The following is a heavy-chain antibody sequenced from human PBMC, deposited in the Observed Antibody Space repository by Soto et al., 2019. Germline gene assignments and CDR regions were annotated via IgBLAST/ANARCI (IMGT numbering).Heavy chain of an antibody. CDR1: GFTFRTSA. CDR2: IRDELNSHAT. J-gene: IGHJ6*03. D-gene: IGHD3-16*01. CDR3: TRHNPWGYMDF. Sequence: EVQLVESGGGLVQPGGSLKLSCGASGFTFRTSAMHWVRQASGKGLEWVGRIRDELNSHATAYAASVKGRFTISRDDSENAAYLQMHSLKTEDTAVYYCTRHNPWGYMDFWGKGTTVTVSS. V-gene: IGHV3-73*01.